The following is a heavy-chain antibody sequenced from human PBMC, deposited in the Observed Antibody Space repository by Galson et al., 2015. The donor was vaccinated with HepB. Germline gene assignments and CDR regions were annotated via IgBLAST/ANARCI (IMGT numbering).Heavy chain of an antibody. CDR1: GYTFTGYY. D-gene: IGHD5-24*01. Sequence: SVKVSCKASGYTFTGYYMHWVRQAPGQGLEWMGWINPNSGGTNYAQKFQGWVTMTRDTSISTAYMELSRLRSDDTAVYYCARGRRDGYNFEPYYYYGMDVWGQGTTVTVSS. V-gene: IGHV1-2*04. CDR2: INPNSGGT. CDR3: ARGRRDGYNFEPYYYYGMDV. J-gene: IGHJ6*02.